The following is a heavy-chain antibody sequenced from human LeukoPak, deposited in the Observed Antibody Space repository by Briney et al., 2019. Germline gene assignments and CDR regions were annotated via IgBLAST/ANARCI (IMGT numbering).Heavy chain of an antibody. Sequence: GGSLRLSCAGSGFIFSSYSMNWVRQAPGKGLEWVSYISSSSSTIYYADSVKGRFTISRDNSNNTLYLQMNSLRAEDTAVYYCARDKWVTWGQGTLVTVSS. CDR3: ARDKWVT. J-gene: IGHJ4*02. V-gene: IGHV3-48*01. D-gene: IGHD5-18*01. CDR1: GFIFSSYS. CDR2: ISSSSSTI.